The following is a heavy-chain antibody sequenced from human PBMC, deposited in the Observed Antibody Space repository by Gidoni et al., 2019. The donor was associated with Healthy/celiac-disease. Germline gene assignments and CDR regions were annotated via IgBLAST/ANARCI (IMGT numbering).Heavy chain of an antibody. V-gene: IGHV3-21*01. D-gene: IGHD4-17*01. CDR2: ISSSSSYI. CDR1: GFTFRSYS. CDR3: ARDEERGDYVSLFNY. Sequence: EVQLVESGGGLFKPGGSLSLSCAASGFTFRSYSMNWVRQALGKGLEWVSSISSSSSYIYYADSVKGRFTISRDNAKNSLYLQMNSLRAEDTAVYYCARDEERGDYVSLFNYWGQGTLVTVSS. J-gene: IGHJ4*02.